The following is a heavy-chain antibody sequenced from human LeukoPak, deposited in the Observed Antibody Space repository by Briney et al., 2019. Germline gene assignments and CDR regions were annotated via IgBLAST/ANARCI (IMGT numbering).Heavy chain of an antibody. CDR1: GFIFSTYA. V-gene: IGHV3-23*01. CDR2: ISGSGGST. J-gene: IGHJ4*02. Sequence: GGSLRLSCATSGFIFSTYALSWVRQAPGKGLEWASSISGSGGSTYHADSVKGRFTISRDSSKNTLYLQMNSLRAEDTAIYYCARVIRGAPRKGYFDYGGQGTLVTVSS. D-gene: IGHD6-6*01. CDR3: ARVIRGAPRKGYFDY.